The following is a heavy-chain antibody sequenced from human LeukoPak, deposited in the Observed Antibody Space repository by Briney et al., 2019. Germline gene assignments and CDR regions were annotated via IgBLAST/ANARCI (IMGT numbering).Heavy chain of an antibody. J-gene: IGHJ5*02. CDR2: ISGSGGST. D-gene: IGHD2-15*01. CDR3: AKTPQRRGYCSGGSCPNWFDP. CDR1: GFTFSSYA. V-gene: IGHV3-23*01. Sequence: GGSLRLSCAASGFTFSSYAMSWARQAPGKGLEWVSAISGSGGSTYYADSVKGRFTISRDNSKNTLYLQMNSLRAEDTAVYYCAKTPQRRGYCSGGSCPNWFDPWGQGTLVSVSS.